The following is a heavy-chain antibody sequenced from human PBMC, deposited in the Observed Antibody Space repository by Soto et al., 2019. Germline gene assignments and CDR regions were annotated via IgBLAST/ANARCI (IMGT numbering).Heavy chain of an antibody. CDR3: ARRRDYYGSGSYYWFDP. V-gene: IGHV4-59*08. CDR2: IYYSGST. J-gene: IGHJ5*02. D-gene: IGHD3-10*01. Sequence: SETLSLTCTVSGGSISSYYWSWIRQPPGKGLEWIGYIYYSGSTNYNPSLKSRVTISVDTSKNQFSLKLSSVTAADTAVYYCARRRDYYGSGSYYWFDPWGQGTLVTVSS. CDR1: GGSISSYY.